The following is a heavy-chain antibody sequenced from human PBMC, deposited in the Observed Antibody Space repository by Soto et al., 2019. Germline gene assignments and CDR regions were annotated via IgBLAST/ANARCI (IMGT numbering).Heavy chain of an antibody. CDR2: INAGNGNT. J-gene: IGHJ5*02. V-gene: IGHV1-3*01. Sequence: QVQLVQSGAEVKKPGASVKVSCKASGYTFTSYAMHWVRQAPGQRLELMGWINAGNGNTKYSQKFQGRVTITRETPASKAYMELSSLRSEDTAVYYCGRVSGRNWFDPWGQGTLVTVSS. CDR3: GRVSGRNWFDP. CDR1: GYTFTSYA. D-gene: IGHD3-10*01.